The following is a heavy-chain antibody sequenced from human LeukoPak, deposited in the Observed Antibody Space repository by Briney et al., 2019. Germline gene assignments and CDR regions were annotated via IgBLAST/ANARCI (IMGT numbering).Heavy chain of an antibody. CDR1: GFTFHDYA. D-gene: IGHD2-2*01. V-gene: IGHV3-9*01. CDR2: ISWNSGSI. Sequence: GRSLRLSCAASGFTFHDYAMHWVRQTPGKGLEWVSGISWNSGSIGYADSVKGRSTISRDNAKNSLYLQMNSLRAEDTAVYYCARVCSNTSCWGAFDIWGQGTMVTVSS. J-gene: IGHJ3*02. CDR3: ARVCSNTSCWGAFDI.